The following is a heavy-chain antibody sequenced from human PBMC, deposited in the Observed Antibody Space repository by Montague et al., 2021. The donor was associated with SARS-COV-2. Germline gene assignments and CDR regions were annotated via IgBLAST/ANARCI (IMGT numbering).Heavy chain of an antibody. CDR3: ARDAFTMIIDAFNI. V-gene: IGHV4-59*12. J-gene: IGHJ3*02. D-gene: IGHD3-22*01. CDR1: GGSISSYY. CDR2: IYYSGST. Sequence: SETLSLTCTVSGGSISSYYWSWIRQPPGKGLEWIGYIYYSGSTNYNPSLKSRVTISVDTSKNQFSLKLSSVTAADTAVYYCARDAFTMIIDAFNIWGQGTKVTVSS.